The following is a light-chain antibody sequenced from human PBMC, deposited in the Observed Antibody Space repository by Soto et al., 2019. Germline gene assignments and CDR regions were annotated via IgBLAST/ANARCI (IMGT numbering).Light chain of an antibody. CDR2: GAS. CDR3: QQYDSSPIT. V-gene: IGKV3-20*01. J-gene: IGKJ5*01. Sequence: VFTQSPGTLSFSPGERATLSCRASQSVSSSYLAWYQQKPGQAPSLLIYGASRRATGIPDRFSGSGSGTDFTLTISRLEPEDFAVYYCQQYDSSPITFGQGTRLEIK. CDR1: QSVSSSY.